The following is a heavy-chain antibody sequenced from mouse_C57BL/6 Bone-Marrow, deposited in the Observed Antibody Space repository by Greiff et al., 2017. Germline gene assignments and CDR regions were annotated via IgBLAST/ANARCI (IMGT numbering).Heavy chain of an antibody. Sequence: VQLQESGAELARPGASVKLSCKASGYTFTSSGISWVKQRTGQGLEWIGEIYPRSGNTYYNEKFKGKATLTADKSSSTAYMELRSLTSEDSAVYFCARDDYDVFAYWGQGTLVTVSA. J-gene: IGHJ3*01. CDR3: ARDDYDVFAY. D-gene: IGHD2-4*01. CDR1: GYTFTSSG. V-gene: IGHV1-81*01. CDR2: IYPRSGNT.